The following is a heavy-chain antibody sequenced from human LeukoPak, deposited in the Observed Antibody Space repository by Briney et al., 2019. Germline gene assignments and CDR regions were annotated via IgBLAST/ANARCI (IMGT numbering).Heavy chain of an antibody. V-gene: IGHV3-7*04. Sequence: GGSLRLSCAASGFTFSSFWMGWVRQAPGKGLGWVASIKFDESEKHHVDSVEGRFTISRDNAKSSLYLQMNSLRAEDTAVYFCSRVTTNGYFEYWGQGTLVTVSS. D-gene: IGHD1-1*01. CDR3: SRVTTNGYFEY. CDR2: IKFDESEK. CDR1: GFTFSSFW. J-gene: IGHJ4*02.